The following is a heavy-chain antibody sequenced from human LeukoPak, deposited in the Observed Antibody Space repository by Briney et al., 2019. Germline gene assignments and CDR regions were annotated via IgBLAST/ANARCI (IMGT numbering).Heavy chain of an antibody. CDR1: GDSISSSDYY. Sequence: SETLSLTCTVSGDSISSSDYYWGWIRQPPGKGLEWIGNIYHSGSTYYNPSLESRVTISVDTSKKKFSLKVRSVTAADTALYFCARSRQHDNYRSGYYSFYYWGQGTLVTVSS. D-gene: IGHD3-22*01. J-gene: IGHJ4*02. CDR3: ARSRQHDNYRSGYYSFYY. CDR2: IYHSGST. V-gene: IGHV4-39*01.